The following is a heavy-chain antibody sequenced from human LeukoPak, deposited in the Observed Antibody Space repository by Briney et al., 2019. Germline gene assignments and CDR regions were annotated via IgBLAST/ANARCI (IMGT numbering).Heavy chain of an antibody. D-gene: IGHD3-22*01. CDR1: GITLSNYG. CDR3: ARRGVVIRVILVGFHKEAFYFDS. V-gene: IGHV3-23*01. J-gene: IGHJ4*02. Sequence: GGSLRLSCAVSGITLSNYGMSWVRQAPGKGLEWVAGISDSGGSTNYADSVKGRFTISRDNPKNTLYLQTNSLRAEDTAVYFCARRGVVIRVILVGFHKEAFYFDSWGQGALVTVSS. CDR2: ISDSGGST.